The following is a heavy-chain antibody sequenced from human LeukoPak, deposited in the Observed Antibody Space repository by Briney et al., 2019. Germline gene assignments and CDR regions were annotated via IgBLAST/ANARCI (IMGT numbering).Heavy chain of an antibody. D-gene: IGHD3-16*01. J-gene: IGHJ4*02. CDR2: ISSSGNYV. V-gene: IGHV3-21*01. CDR1: GXTFSSYR. CDR3: ARSGGGMDDY. Sequence: PGGSLRLSCAASGXTFSSYRMNWVRQAPGKGLEWVSSISSSGNYVYYADSVKGRFTISRDNAKNSLYLQMNSLRAEDTAVYYCARSGGGMDDYWGQGTLVTVSS.